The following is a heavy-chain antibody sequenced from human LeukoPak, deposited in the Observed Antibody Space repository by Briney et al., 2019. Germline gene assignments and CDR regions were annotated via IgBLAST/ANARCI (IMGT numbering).Heavy chain of an antibody. CDR1: GFTFSSYG. V-gene: IGHV3-30*02. CDR3: AKWLRGIGGQPNLQTD. D-gene: IGHD6-13*01. J-gene: IGHJ4*02. CDR2: IRYDGSNK. Sequence: GGSLRLSCAASGFTFSSYGMHWVRQAPGKGLEWVAFIRYDGSNKNYADSVKGRFTISRDNTKNTLYLQMNSLRAEDTAVYYCAKWLRGIGGQPNLQTDWGQGTLVTVSS.